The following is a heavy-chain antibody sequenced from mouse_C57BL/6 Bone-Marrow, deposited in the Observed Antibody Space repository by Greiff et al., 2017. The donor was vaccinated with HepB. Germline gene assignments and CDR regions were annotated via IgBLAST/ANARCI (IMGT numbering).Heavy chain of an antibody. Sequence: QVTLKESGAELARPGASVKMSCKASGYTFTSYTMHWVKQRPGQGLEWIGYINPSSGYTKYNQKFKDKATLTADKSSSTAYMQLSSLTSEDSAVYYCARTDYCDYWGQGTTLTVSS. CDR1: GYTFTSYT. V-gene: IGHV1-4*01. CDR2: INPSSGYT. J-gene: IGHJ2*01. CDR3: ARTDYCDY.